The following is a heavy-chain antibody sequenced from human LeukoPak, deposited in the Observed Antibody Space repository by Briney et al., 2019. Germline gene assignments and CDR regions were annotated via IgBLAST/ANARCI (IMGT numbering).Heavy chain of an antibody. V-gene: IGHV3-23*01. J-gene: IGHJ5*02. D-gene: IGHD6-13*01. CDR2: INGSGGST. CDR1: GFTFSSYG. Sequence: PGGSLRLSCAASGFTFSSYGMSWVRQAPGKGLEWVSAINGSGGSTYYADSVKGRFTISRDNSKNTLYLQMNSLRAEDTAVYYCAKPVLTAAAETDWFDPWGQGTLVTVSS. CDR3: AKPVLTAAAETDWFDP.